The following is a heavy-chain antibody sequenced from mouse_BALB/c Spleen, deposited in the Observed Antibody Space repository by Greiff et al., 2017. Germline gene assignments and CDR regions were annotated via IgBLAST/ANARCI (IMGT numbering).Heavy chain of an antibody. CDR2: IYPGDGDT. V-gene: IGHV1-87*01. Sequence: VQLQQSGAELARPGASVKLSCKASGYTFTSYWMQWVKQRPGQGLEWIGAIYPGDGDTRYTQKFKGKATLTADKSSSTAYMQLSSLASEDSAVYYCARSFYYGSSFYYAMDDWGQGTSVTVSS. CDR3: ARSFYYGSSFYYAMDD. CDR1: GYTFTSYW. D-gene: IGHD1-1*01. J-gene: IGHJ4*01.